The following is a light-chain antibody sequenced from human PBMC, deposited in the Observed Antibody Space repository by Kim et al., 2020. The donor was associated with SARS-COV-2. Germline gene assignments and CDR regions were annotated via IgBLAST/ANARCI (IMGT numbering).Light chain of an antibody. CDR1: QRISSY. J-gene: IGKJ2*01. CDR3: QQTYSTPYT. CDR2: GAS. V-gene: IGKV1-39*01. Sequence: DIQMTQSPSSLSASVGDRVTITCRASQRISSYLNWYQQKSGKVPKVLIYGASSLQSGVPSRFSGSGSGTDFTLIITSLQPEDFATYYCQQTYSTPYTFGQETKLEL.